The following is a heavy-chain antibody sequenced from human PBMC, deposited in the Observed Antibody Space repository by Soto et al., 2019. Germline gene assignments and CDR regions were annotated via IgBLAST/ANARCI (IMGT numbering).Heavy chain of an antibody. D-gene: IGHD3-22*01. CDR1: GDSISRGSHY. CDR2: IYYRATT. J-gene: IGHJ4*02. CDR3: VAREYYDVSVDY. V-gene: IGHV4-31*03. Sequence: SETLSLTCTVSGDSISRGSHYLSWVRQRPGKGLEWMGYIYYRATTYYSPSLKSRATITIDTSKNQFSLKLTSVTAADTAVYYCVAREYYDVSVDYWGQGTQVTVSS.